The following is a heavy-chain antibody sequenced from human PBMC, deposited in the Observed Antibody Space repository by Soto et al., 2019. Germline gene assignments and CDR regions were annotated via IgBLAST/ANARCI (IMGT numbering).Heavy chain of an antibody. J-gene: IGHJ4*02. D-gene: IGHD3-10*01. CDR3: ARAGRGSYYLYYFDY. Sequence: ASVKVSCKASGYTFTSYGISWVRQAPGQGLEWMGWISAYNGNTNYAQKLQGRVTMTTDTSTSTAYMELRSLRSDDTAVYYCARAGRGSYYLYYFDYWGQGTLVTVSS. CDR2: ISAYNGNT. V-gene: IGHV1-18*01. CDR1: GYTFTSYG.